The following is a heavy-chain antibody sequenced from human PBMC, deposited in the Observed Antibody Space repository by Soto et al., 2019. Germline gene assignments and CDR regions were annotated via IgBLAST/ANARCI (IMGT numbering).Heavy chain of an antibody. V-gene: IGHV2-5*02. D-gene: IGHD2-15*01. J-gene: IGHJ6*02. CDR1: GFSLSTSEVG. Sequence: QITLKESGPTLVKPTQTLTLTCTFSGFSLSTSEVGVGWVRQPPGKALEWLALIYWDDDKRYSPSLTSRLTITKDTSKNQVVLTMTNMDPVDTATYYCAHVLVVVANYGMDVWGQGTTVTVSS. CDR2: IYWDDDK. CDR3: AHVLVVVANYGMDV.